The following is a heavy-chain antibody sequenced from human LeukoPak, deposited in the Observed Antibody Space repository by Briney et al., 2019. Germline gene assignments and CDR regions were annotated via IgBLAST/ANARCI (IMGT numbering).Heavy chain of an antibody. D-gene: IGHD4-17*01. Sequence: GGSLRLSCTASGFTSGDYAMTWFRQAPGKGLEWVRFIRSKAYDGTTENAASVKGRITIPRDDFKSIASLQMNSLKTEDTAVFYCSRGRVTTDYWGQGTLVTVSS. CDR1: GFTSGDYA. CDR3: SRGRVTTDY. J-gene: IGHJ4*02. CDR2: IRSKAYDGTT. V-gene: IGHV3-49*03.